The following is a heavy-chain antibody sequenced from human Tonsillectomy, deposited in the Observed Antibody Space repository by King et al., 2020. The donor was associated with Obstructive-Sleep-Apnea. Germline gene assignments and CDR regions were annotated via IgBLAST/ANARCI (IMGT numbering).Heavy chain of an antibody. V-gene: IGHV3-23*01. CDR2: IAVRGGST. CDR3: AKAERGYGSSWYYFDY. D-gene: IGHD6-13*01. CDR1: GFSFSDYD. Sequence: VQLQESGGGLVQPGGSLRLSCAASGFSFSDYDMNWVRQAPGKGLEWVSTIAVRGGSTYYADSVKGRFTISRDNSKNILYLQMSSLRAEDTAVYFCAKAERGYGSSWYYFDYWGQGALVTVSS. J-gene: IGHJ4*02.